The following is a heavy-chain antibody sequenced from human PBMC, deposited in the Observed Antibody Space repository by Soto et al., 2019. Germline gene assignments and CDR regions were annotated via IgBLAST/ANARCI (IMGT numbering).Heavy chain of an antibody. CDR2: ISSSGDNT. CDR1: GFTFSSYA. V-gene: IGHV3-23*01. CDR3: AKDLSGPYSAANC. J-gene: IGHJ4*02. D-gene: IGHD3-9*01. Sequence: PGGSLRLSCAASGFTFSSYAMTWVRQAPGKGLEWVSVISSSGDNTYYADSVKGRFTISRDNSKNTLYLQMNSLRAEDTALYYCAKDLSGPYSAANCWGQGTLVTVSS.